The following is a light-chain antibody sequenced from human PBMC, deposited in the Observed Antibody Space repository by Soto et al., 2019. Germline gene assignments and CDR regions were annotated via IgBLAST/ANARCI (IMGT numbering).Light chain of an antibody. J-gene: IGKJ4*01. CDR1: QTVYSSY. CDR3: QQYGSSPPTLT. V-gene: IGKV3-20*01. CDR2: GAA. Sequence: EIVLTQSPGTLSLSPGERATLSCRSSQTVYSSYLAWYQQKPGQAPRLLIYGAAGRATGITDRFSGSASGTDLTLTISRLEPEDFAVYYCQQYGSSPPTLTFGGGTKVEIK.